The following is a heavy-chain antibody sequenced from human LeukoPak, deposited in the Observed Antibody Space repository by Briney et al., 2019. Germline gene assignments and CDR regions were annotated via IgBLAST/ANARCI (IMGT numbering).Heavy chain of an antibody. CDR2: ISAYNGNT. D-gene: IGHD3-16*02. CDR3: ARRVPIMITFGGVIAGDAFDI. Sequence: ASVKVSCKASGYTFTSYGISWVRQAPGQGLEWMGWISAYNGNTNYAQKLQGRVTMTTDTSTSTAYMELSSLRSEDTAVYYCARRVPIMITFGGVIAGDAFDIWGQGTMVTVSS. V-gene: IGHV1-18*01. J-gene: IGHJ3*02. CDR1: GYTFTSYG.